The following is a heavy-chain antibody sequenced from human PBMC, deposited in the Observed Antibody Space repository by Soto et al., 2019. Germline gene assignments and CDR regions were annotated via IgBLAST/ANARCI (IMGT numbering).Heavy chain of an antibody. Sequence: GASVKVSCKASGYTFTGYYMHWVRQAPGQGLEWMGWINPNSGGTNYAQKFQGRVTMTRDTSISTAYMELSRLRSDDTAVYYCARDDYYGSGSHLYYGMDVWGQGTTVTVSS. CDR1: GYTFTGYY. V-gene: IGHV1-2*02. CDR2: INPNSGGT. CDR3: ARDDYYGSGSHLYYGMDV. J-gene: IGHJ6*02. D-gene: IGHD3-10*01.